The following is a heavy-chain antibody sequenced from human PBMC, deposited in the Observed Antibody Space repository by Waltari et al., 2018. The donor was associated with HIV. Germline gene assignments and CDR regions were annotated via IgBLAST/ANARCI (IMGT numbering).Heavy chain of an antibody. CDR3: ARDRRPGGVYWYFDL. D-gene: IGHD3-10*01. CDR1: GGSISSYY. J-gene: IGHJ2*01. V-gene: IGHV4-59*01. CDR2: IYYSGST. Sequence: QVQLQESGPGLVKPSETLSLTCTVSGGSISSYYWSWIRQPPGKGLEWIGYIYYSGSTNDNPSLKSRVTISVDTSKNQFSLKLSSVTAADTAVYYCARDRRPGGVYWYFDLWGRGTLVTVSS.